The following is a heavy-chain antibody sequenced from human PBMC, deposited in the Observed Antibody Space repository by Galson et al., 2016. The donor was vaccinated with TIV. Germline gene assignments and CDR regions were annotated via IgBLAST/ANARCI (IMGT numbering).Heavy chain of an antibody. CDR3: VHLPNMFYYGMDV. J-gene: IGHJ6*02. D-gene: IGHD3-10*02. V-gene: IGHV2-5*02. CDR2: IYWDDDE. Sequence: PGLVKPTQTLTLTCTFSGFSLITNGVGVGWVRQPPGKALEWLAHIYWDDDERYSPSLKSRLTITKDTSKNQVVLRMTNMDPMDTATYYCVHLPNMFYYGMDVWGQGTTVTVSS. CDR1: GFSLITNGVG.